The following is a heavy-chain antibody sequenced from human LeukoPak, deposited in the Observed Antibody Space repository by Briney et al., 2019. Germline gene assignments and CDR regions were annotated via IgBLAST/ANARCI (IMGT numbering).Heavy chain of an antibody. D-gene: IGHD3-10*01. Sequence: ASVKVSCKASGYTFTGYYMHWVRQAPGQGLEWMGWTNPNSGGTNYAQKFQGRVTMTRDTSISTAYMELSRLRSDDTAVYYCARAAYGSGSYYFGYWGQGTLVTVSS. V-gene: IGHV1-2*02. CDR2: TNPNSGGT. CDR1: GYTFTGYY. J-gene: IGHJ4*02. CDR3: ARAAYGSGSYYFGY.